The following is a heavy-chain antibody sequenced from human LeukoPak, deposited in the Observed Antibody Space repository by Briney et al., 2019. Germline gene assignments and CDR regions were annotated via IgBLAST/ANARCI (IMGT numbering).Heavy chain of an antibody. CDR3: AKVRANYYGSGSSDY. CDR2: ISGSGGST. Sequence: TGGSLRLSCAASGFTFSSYAMSWVRQAPGKGLEWVSAISGSGGSTYYADSVKGRFTISRDNSKNTLYLQMNSLRVEDTAVYYCAKVRANYYGSGSSDYWGQGTLVTVSS. V-gene: IGHV3-23*01. D-gene: IGHD3-10*01. J-gene: IGHJ4*02. CDR1: GFTFSSYA.